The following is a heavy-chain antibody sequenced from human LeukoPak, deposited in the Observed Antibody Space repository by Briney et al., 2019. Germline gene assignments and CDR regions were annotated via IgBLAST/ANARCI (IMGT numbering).Heavy chain of an antibody. Sequence: GGSLRLSCAASGFTFSSYAMSWVRQAAGKGLEWVSAISGSGGSTYYADSVKGRFTISRDNSKNTLYLQMNSLRAEDTAVYYCAREMSYYDILTGYHPRHYGMDVWGQGTTVTVSS. J-gene: IGHJ6*02. V-gene: IGHV3-23*01. CDR3: AREMSYYDILTGYHPRHYGMDV. CDR1: GFTFSSYA. CDR2: ISGSGGST. D-gene: IGHD3-9*01.